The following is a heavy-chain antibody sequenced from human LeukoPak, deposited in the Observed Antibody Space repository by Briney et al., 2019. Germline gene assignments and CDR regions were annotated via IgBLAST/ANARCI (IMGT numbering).Heavy chain of an antibody. V-gene: IGHV3-21*06. CDR1: GFTFSSYN. J-gene: IGHJ5*02. CDR3: ASFGYGP. Sequence: PGGSLRLSCAASGFTFSSYNMNWVRQAPGKGPEWVSSITSSSSYIYYADSVKGRFTISRDNAKNSLYLQMDSLRVEDTAVYYCASFGYGPWGQGTLVTVST. CDR2: ITSSSSYI. D-gene: IGHD5-18*01.